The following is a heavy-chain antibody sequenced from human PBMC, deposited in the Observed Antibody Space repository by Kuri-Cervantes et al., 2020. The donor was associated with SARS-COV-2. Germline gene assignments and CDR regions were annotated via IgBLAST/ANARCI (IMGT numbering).Heavy chain of an antibody. CDR3: ARGSITIFGVVTSFDY. CDR1: GYTFTGYY. CDR2: INPNSGGT. D-gene: IGHD3-3*01. Sequence: ASVKVSCKASGYTFTGYYMHWVRQAPGQGLEWMGWINPNSGGTNYAQKFQGRVTITRDTSISTAYMELSRLRSDDTAVYYCARGSITIFGVVTSFDYWGQGTLVTVSS. J-gene: IGHJ4*02. V-gene: IGHV1-2*02.